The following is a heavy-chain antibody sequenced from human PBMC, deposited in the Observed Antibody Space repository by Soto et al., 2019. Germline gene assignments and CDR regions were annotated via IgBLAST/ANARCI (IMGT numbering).Heavy chain of an antibody. CDR2: ISTTSTT. CDR1: GFSFSNYK. D-gene: IGHD5-18*01. CDR3: ARGYGVGYGFDY. V-gene: IGHV3-48*03. J-gene: IGHJ4*02. Sequence: EVQLVESGGGLVQPGGSLRLSCAASGFSFSNYKMNWVRQAPGKGLEWVSFISTTSTTYYADSVRGRFTFSRDNTKNSLSLQMNSLRAEDTAVYYCARGYGVGYGFDYWGQGTLVTVSS.